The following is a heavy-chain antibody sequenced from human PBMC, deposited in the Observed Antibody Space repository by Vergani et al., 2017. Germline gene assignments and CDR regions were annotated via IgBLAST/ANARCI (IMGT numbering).Heavy chain of an antibody. CDR1: GGTFSSYA. J-gene: IGHJ5*02. Sequence: QVQLVQSGAEVKKPGSSVKVSCKASGGTFSSYAISWVRQAPGQGLEWMGGIIPIFGTANYAQKFQGEGTITAYESTSTAYMELSRLRSEDKAVYYCARDRASGCYKTPNWVDPWGQGTLVTVSS. CDR2: IIPIFGTA. V-gene: IGHV1-69*01. D-gene: IGHD6-25*01. CDR3: ARDRASGCYKTPNWVDP.